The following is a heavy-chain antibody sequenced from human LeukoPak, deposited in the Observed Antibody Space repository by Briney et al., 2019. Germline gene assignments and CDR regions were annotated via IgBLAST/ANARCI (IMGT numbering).Heavy chain of an antibody. CDR2: ISWNSGSI. V-gene: IGHV3-9*01. CDR3: AKDRH. J-gene: IGHJ4*02. Sequence: PGRSLRPSCAASGFTFDDYAMHWVRQAPGKGLEWVSGISWNSGSIGYADSVKGRFTISRDNAKNSLYLQMNSLRAEDTALYYCAKDRHWGQGTLVTVSS. CDR1: GFTFDDYA.